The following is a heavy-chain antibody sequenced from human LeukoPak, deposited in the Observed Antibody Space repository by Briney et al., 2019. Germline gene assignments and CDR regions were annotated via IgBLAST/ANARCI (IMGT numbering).Heavy chain of an antibody. CDR3: AKRPDCSTTNCFRFEY. CDR2: ISGDGGST. D-gene: IGHD2-2*01. CDR1: GFTFSTYA. V-gene: IGHV3-23*01. Sequence: GGSLRLSCAASGFTFSTYAMSWVRQAPGQGLELVSPISGDGGSTYYAESVKGRFTISRDNSKNTLYLQMNSLRAEDTAVYYCAKRPDCSTTNCFRFEYWGQGTLVTVSS. J-gene: IGHJ4*02.